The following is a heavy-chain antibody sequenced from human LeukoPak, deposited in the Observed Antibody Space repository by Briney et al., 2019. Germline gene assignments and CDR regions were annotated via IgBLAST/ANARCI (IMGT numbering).Heavy chain of an antibody. V-gene: IGHV3-30-3*01. J-gene: IGHJ3*01. CDR2: ISYDGGNK. CDR1: GFTFSSYA. Sequence: AGGSLRLSCAASGFTFSSYAMHWVRQAPGKGLEGVAVISYDGGNKYYADSVKGRFTISRDNSMNTLYLQMNSLRAEDTAVYYCAEGGWYGGGQDAFDFWGQGTMVTVSS. CDR3: AEGGWYGGGQDAFDF. D-gene: IGHD6-19*01.